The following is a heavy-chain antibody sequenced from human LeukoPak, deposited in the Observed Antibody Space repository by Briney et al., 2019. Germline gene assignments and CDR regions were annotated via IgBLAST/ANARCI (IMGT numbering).Heavy chain of an antibody. CDR2: ISYDGSNK. Sequence: QPGRSLRLSCAASGFTFSSYGLHWVRQAPGKGLGWVAVISYDGSNKYYADSVKGRFTISRDNSKNTLCLQMNSLRAEDTAVYYCAKTSGYSYLTDAFDIWGQGTMVTVSS. CDR1: GFTFSSYG. V-gene: IGHV3-30*18. D-gene: IGHD5-18*01. J-gene: IGHJ3*02. CDR3: AKTSGYSYLTDAFDI.